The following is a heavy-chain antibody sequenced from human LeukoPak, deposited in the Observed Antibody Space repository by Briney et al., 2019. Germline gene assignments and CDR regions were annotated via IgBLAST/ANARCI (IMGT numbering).Heavy chain of an antibody. J-gene: IGHJ4*02. D-gene: IGHD3-10*01. CDR2: NYSGGST. CDR3: ARAILWFGEFYFDY. CDR1: GFTVSGNY. V-gene: IGHV3-53*04. Sequence: GGSLRLSCAASGFTVSGNYMSWVRQAPGKGLEWVSVNYSGGSTNYADSVKGRFTISRHNSKNTLYLQMNSLRAEDTAVYYCARAILWFGEFYFDYWGEGTLGTVSS.